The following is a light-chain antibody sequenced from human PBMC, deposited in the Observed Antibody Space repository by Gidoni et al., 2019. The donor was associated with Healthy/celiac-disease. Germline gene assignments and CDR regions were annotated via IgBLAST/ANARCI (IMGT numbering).Light chain of an antibody. Sequence: VLPQSLGTLALSPGERATLSSRAGPRVSSSYVAWYQHKPGQAPRLLIYGASSRATGIPDRFSGSGSGTDFTLTISRLEPEDFAMYYCQQYGSSPFTCGPGTKVDIK. V-gene: IGKV3-20*01. CDR3: QQYGSSPFT. J-gene: IGKJ3*01. CDR1: PRVSSSY. CDR2: GAS.